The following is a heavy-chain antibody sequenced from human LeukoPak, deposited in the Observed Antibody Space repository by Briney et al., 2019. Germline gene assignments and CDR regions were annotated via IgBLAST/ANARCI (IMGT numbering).Heavy chain of an antibody. V-gene: IGHV3-30*02. Sequence: GGSLRLSCAASGFSFFNYGMNWVRQAPGKGLEWVAHIRYDATNKDYADSVKGRFTISRDNSKNTLYLQMNSLRAEDTAVYYCAKDRSASSWYSPYYFDYWGQGTLVTVSS. CDR1: GFSFFNYG. J-gene: IGHJ4*02. D-gene: IGHD6-13*01. CDR2: IRYDATNK. CDR3: AKDRSASSWYSPYYFDY.